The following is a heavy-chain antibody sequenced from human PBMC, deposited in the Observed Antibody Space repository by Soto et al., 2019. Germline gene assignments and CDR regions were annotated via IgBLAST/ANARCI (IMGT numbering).Heavy chain of an antibody. Sequence: QVQLVQSGAEVKKPGSSLRVPCKASGGTFSRYAMNWVRQAPGQGLEWMGRIIPVSGTPDYAQRFQDRVRLPGDKAGSTAKLELGSGRSEDRAVNFCARDAQAERMGMEVW. CDR3: ARDAQAERMGMEV. J-gene: IGHJ6*01. D-gene: IGHD2-15*01. CDR1: GGTFSRYA. V-gene: IGHV1-69*06. CDR2: IIPVSGTP.